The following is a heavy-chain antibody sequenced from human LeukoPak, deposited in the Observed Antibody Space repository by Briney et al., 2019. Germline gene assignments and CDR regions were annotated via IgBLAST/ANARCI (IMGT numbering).Heavy chain of an antibody. Sequence: ASVKVSCKASGYTFTSYYMHWVRQAPGQGLEWMGIINPSGGSTSYAQKFQGRVTMTRDTSTSTVYMELSSLRSEGTAVYYCARDCSGRDSSGYQDGFDYWGQGTLVTVSS. D-gene: IGHD3-22*01. CDR2: INPSGGST. V-gene: IGHV1-46*01. CDR1: GYTFTSYY. J-gene: IGHJ4*02. CDR3: ARDCSGRDSSGYQDGFDY.